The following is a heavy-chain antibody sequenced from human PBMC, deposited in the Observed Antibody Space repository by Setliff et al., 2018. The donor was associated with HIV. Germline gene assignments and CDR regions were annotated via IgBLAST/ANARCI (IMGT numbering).Heavy chain of an antibody. V-gene: IGHV4-34*01. CDR2: VSHTGST. J-gene: IGHJ3*02. D-gene: IGHD3-3*01. CDR1: GGSLSGYY. CDR3: ARSKTFYDFWGGYYTHGAFKI. Sequence: PSETLSLTCAVYGGSLSGYYWRWIRQPPGKGLEWIGDVSHTGSTNYNPSLKSRVTISVDTSKNQFSLNLTSVTAADTAVYYCARSKTFYDFWGGYYTHGAFKIWGLGTMVTVS.